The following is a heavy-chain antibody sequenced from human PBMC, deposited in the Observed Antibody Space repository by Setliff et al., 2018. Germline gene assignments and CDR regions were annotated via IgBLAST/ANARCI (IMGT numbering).Heavy chain of an antibody. V-gene: IGHV1-24*01. D-gene: IGHD1-26*01. Sequence: ASVKVSCKVSGYTLTELSMHWVRQAPGKGLEWMGGFDPEDGEAIYAQKFQGRVTMTEDTSTDTAYMELSSLRSEDTAVYYRATNLNSGSLTPDAFDIWGQGTMVTVSS. CDR3: ATNLNSGSLTPDAFDI. CDR2: FDPEDGEA. J-gene: IGHJ3*02. CDR1: GYTLTELS.